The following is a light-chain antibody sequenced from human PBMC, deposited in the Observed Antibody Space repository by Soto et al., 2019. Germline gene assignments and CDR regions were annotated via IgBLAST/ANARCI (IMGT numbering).Light chain of an antibody. J-gene: IGKJ2*01. CDR2: LGS. V-gene: IGKV2-28*01. CDR1: QSLLHSNGYNY. Sequence: DIVMTQSPLSLPVTPGEPASISCRSSQSLLHSNGYNYLDWYLQKPGQSPQLLIYLGSNRASGVPDRFSGSRSGTDFTLKISRVEAEDVGVYYCMQALQTHTFGQGTKLEIK. CDR3: MQALQTHT.